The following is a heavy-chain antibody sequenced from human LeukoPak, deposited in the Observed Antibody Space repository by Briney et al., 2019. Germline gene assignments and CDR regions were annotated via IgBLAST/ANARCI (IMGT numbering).Heavy chain of an antibody. J-gene: IGHJ4*02. V-gene: IGHV3-30*19. CDR1: GFTFSSYG. Sequence: GRSLRLSCAACGFTFSSYGMHWVRQAPGKGLEWVAFIAYEGCQKYYADSERARFTISRDNAKNTLYLKMNSLRAEDTAVYYCARGGRSSSRGGYYFDYWGQGTLVTVSS. CDR3: ARGGRSSSRGGYYFDY. D-gene: IGHD6-6*01. CDR2: IAYEGCQK.